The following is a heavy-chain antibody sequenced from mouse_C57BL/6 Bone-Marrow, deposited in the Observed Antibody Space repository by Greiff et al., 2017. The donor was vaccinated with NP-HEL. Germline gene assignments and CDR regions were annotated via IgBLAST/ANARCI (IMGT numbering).Heavy chain of an antibody. CDR2: IYPGDGDT. V-gene: IGHV1-80*01. CDR1: GYAFSSYW. D-gene: IGHD1-1*01. J-gene: IGHJ4*01. CDR3: ARGDYGSSRFGYAMDH. Sequence: QVQLQQSGAELVKPGASVKISCKASGYAFSSYWMNWVKERPGKGLEWIGQIYPGDGDTKYNGKFKGKATLTADKSSSTAYMQVSSLTSEDSAVYFCARGDYGSSRFGYAMDHGGQGPSVTVSS.